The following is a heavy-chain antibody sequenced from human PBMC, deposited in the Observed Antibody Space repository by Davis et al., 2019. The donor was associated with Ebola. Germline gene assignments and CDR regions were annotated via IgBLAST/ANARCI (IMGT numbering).Heavy chain of an antibody. J-gene: IGHJ2*01. CDR3: ARYYFASASYNYFDL. Sequence: PSETLSLTCTVSGGSMGRGDYYWTWIRQHPGKGLEWIAYINHSGKTYYNPSLQSRITISVDTSKNHFSLKLSTVTAADTAMYYCARYYFASASYNYFDLWGRGTLVTVSS. D-gene: IGHD3-16*01. V-gene: IGHV4-31*03. CDR1: GGSMGRGDYY. CDR2: INHSGKT.